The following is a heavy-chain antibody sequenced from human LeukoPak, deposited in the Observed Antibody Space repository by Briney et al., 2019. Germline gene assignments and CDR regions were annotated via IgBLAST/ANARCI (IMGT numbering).Heavy chain of an antibody. D-gene: IGHD6-19*01. CDR1: GFTFSTYS. CDR3: ARGGHSSGWYYFDY. V-gene: IGHV3-21*01. J-gene: IGHJ4*02. Sequence: GGSLRLSCAASGFTFSTYSMNWVRQAPGKGLEWVSSISSSSSYMYYADSLKGRFTISRDNSKNTLYLQMNSLRAEDTAVYYCARGGHSSGWYYFDYWGQGTLVTVSS. CDR2: ISSSSSYM.